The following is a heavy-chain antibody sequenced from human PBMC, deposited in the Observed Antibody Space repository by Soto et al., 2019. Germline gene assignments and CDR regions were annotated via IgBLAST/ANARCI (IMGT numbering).Heavy chain of an antibody. D-gene: IGHD3-9*01. J-gene: IGHJ5*02. Sequence: PSETLSLTCTVSGAPISSYCWSWIRQPPGKGLQWIGYLCYSGNTNYNPSLKSRVTISVDTSKNQFSLNLRSVTAADAAVYYCAREFGTWLLTSVLDPRGLRTPVPVSS. CDR3: AREFGTWLLTSVLDP. CDR1: GAPISSYC. CDR2: LCYSGNT. V-gene: IGHV4-59*01.